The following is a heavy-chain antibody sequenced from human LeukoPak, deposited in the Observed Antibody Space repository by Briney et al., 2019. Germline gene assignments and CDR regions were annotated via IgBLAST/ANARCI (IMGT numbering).Heavy chain of an antibody. CDR3: ARRWIAAAGRFDY. CDR2: IYYSGST. D-gene: IGHD6-13*01. Sequence: PSETLSLTCTVSGGSISGYYWSWIRQPPGKGLDWIGYIYYSGSTYYNPSLKSRVTMSVDTSKNQFSLKLSSVTAADTAVYYCARRWIAAAGRFDYWGQGTLVTVSS. J-gene: IGHJ4*02. V-gene: IGHV4-59*04. CDR1: GGSISGYY.